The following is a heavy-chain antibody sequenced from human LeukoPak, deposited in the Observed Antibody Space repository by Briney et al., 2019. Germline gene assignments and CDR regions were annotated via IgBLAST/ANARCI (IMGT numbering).Heavy chain of an antibody. D-gene: IGHD3/OR15-3a*01. CDR2: ISSSTSTI. J-gene: IGHJ4*02. V-gene: IGHV3-48*04. CDR1: GFTFNTYS. Sequence: GGSLRLSCAASGFTFNTYSMNWVRQAPGKGLEWISFISSSTSTIYYADSVKGRFTISRDSAKNSLYLQMNSLRAEDTAVYYCARSTIFGLVLDYWGQGTLVTVSS. CDR3: ARSTIFGLVLDY.